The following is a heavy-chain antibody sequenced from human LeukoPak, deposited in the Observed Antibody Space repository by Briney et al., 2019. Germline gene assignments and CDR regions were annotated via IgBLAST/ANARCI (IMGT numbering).Heavy chain of an antibody. CDR2: ISDSGSST. D-gene: IGHD3-10*01. V-gene: IGHV3-23*01. CDR1: GFTFSTYA. CDR3: ATVEPFYYARGFDY. J-gene: IGHJ4*02. Sequence: GGSRRLSCAASGFTFSTYAMSWVRQAPGKGLEWVSAISDSGSSTYYADSVKGRFTTSRDNSKNTLYLQMNSLRAGDTAVYYCATVEPFYYARGFDYWGQGTLVTVSS.